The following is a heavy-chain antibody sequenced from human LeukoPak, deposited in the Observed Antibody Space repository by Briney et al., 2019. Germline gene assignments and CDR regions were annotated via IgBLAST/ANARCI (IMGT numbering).Heavy chain of an antibody. V-gene: IGHV3-30-3*01. J-gene: IGHJ5*02. CDR2: ISYDGSNK. Sequence: TGGSLRLSCAASGFTFSSYAMHWVRQAPGKGLEWVAVISYDGSNKYYADSVKGRFTISRDNAKNSLYLQMNSLRAEDTAVYYCARDLGGVVPSRLGPQRYWFDPWGQGTLVTVSS. D-gene: IGHD2-8*02. CDR1: GFTFSSYA. CDR3: ARDLGGVVPSRLGPQRYWFDP.